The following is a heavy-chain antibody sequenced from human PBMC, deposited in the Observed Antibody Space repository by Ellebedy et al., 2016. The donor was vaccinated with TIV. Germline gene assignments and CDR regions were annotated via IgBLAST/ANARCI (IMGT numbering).Heavy chain of an antibody. J-gene: IGHJ3*01. CDR1: GHIFNIYG. CDR3: ATFRGQTYDWLSQTDAFDL. CDR2: MNANSGDT. Sequence: AASVKVSCKASGHIFNIYGITWVRQAPGQGLEWMGWMNANSGDTNYAQKVQGRVTMTTDTPTSTAYMELRGRLSDDTAVYYCATFRGQTYDWLSQTDAFDLWGQGTMVTVSS. V-gene: IGHV1-18*01. D-gene: IGHD3-9*01.